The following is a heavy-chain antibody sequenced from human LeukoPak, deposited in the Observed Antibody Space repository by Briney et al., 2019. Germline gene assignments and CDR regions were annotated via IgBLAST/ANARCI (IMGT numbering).Heavy chain of an antibody. CDR3: ARQTLFHSERWLQFFDY. Sequence: PGGSLRLSCAASGFTFSSYWMSRVRQAPEKGLEWVANIKQDGSEKYYVDSVKGRFTISRDNAKNSLYLQMNSLRAEDTAVYYCARQTLFHSERWLQFFDYWGQGTLVTVSS. V-gene: IGHV3-7*01. J-gene: IGHJ4*02. CDR2: IKQDGSEK. D-gene: IGHD5-24*01. CDR1: GFTFSSYW.